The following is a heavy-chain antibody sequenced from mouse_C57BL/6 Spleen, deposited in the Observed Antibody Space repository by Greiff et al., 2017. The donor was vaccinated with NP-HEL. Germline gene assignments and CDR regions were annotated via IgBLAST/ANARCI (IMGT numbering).Heavy chain of an antibody. J-gene: IGHJ2*01. D-gene: IGHD2-12*01. Sequence: VQLQQPGAELVMPGASVKLSCKASGYTFTSYWMHWVKQRPGQGLEWIGEIDPSDSYTNYNQKFKGKSTLTVDKSSSTAYMQLSSLTSEDSAVYYCARKGLLYDYWGQGTTLTVSS. CDR2: IDPSDSYT. CDR3: ARKGLLYDY. V-gene: IGHV1-69*01. CDR1: GYTFTSYW.